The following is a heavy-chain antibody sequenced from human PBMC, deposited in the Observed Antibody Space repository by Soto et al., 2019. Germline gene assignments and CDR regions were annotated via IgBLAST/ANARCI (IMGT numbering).Heavy chain of an antibody. CDR3: AKAVAIGYYYYYGMDV. CDR1: GFTFSDYY. CDR2: ISGSGGST. J-gene: IGHJ6*02. Sequence: AGCLRLSCAASGFTFSDYYMSWIRQAPGKGLEWVSYISGSGGSTYYADSVKGRFTISRDNSKNTLYLQMNSLRAEDTAVYYCAKAVAIGYYYYYGMDVWGQGTTVTVSS. V-gene: IGHV3-23*01. D-gene: IGHD5-12*01.